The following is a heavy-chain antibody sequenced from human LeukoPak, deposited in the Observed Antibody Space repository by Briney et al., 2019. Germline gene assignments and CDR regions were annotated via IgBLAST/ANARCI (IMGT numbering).Heavy chain of an antibody. CDR2: INWNGGST. J-gene: IGHJ4*02. V-gene: IGHV3-20*04. CDR1: GFTLDDYG. Sequence: GGSLRLSCAASGFTLDDYGMSWVRQAPGKGLEWGSGINWNGGSTGYADSVKGRFTISRDNAKNSLYLQMNSLRAEGTALYYCARVPLAGSGSYYAPPDYWGQGTLVTVSS. CDR3: ARVPLAGSGSYYAPPDY. D-gene: IGHD3-10*01.